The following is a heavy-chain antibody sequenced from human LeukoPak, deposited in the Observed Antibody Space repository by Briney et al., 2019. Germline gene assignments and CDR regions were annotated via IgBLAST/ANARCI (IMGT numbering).Heavy chain of an antibody. V-gene: IGHV3-30*09. CDR3: ARDPSSLRAYYFDY. Sequence: GGSLRLSCAASGFTFSSYTMHWVRQAPGKGLDWVAFISYGGTDKYYADSVKGRFAISRDNSRNTLYLQMNSLRPEDTAMYYCARDPSSLRAYYFDYWGQGSLVTVSS. J-gene: IGHJ4*02. D-gene: IGHD3-10*01. CDR1: GFTFSSYT. CDR2: ISYGGTDK.